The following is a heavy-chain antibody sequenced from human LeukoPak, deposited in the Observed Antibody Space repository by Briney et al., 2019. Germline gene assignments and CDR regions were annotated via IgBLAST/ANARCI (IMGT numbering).Heavy chain of an antibody. D-gene: IGHD6-19*01. J-gene: IGHJ2*01. V-gene: IGHV4-59*08. CDR1: GGSISSYY. CDR2: IYYSGSA. Sequence: SETLSLTCTVSGGSISSYYWSWIRQPPGKGLEWIGYIYYSGSANYNPSLKSRVTISVDTSKNQFSLKLSSVTAADTAVYYCARHGSSGWYVWYFDLWGRGTLVTVSS. CDR3: ARHGSSGWYVWYFDL.